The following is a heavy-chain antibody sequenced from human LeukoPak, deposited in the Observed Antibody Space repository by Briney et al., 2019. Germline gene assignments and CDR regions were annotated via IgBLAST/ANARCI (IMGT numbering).Heavy chain of an antibody. D-gene: IGHD1/OR15-1a*01. J-gene: IGHJ4*02. CDR2: IKQDRSEK. CDR3: AKDRGGGTTDS. V-gene: IGHV3-7*03. CDR1: GFTFTNYW. Sequence: GGSLRLSCAASGFTFTNYWMSWVRQAPGKGLELVANIKQDRSEKYYVDSVKGRFTISRDNSKNTVYLQMNSLRAEDTAVYYCAKDRGGGTTDSWGQGTLVTVSS.